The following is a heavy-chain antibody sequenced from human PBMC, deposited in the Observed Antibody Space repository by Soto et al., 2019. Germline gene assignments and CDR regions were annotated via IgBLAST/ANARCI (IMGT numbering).Heavy chain of an antibody. CDR3: TRGPLSLYSADFR. V-gene: IGHV1-3*01. Sequence: QVQLVQSGAEVKKPGASVRISCRTSGYTFTSYAITWLRHAPGQRLEWMGWINGGKGDTKYSQKFQDRLSITRDTSATTVSLGLSSLTSEDTAIYYCTRGPLSLYSADFRWGQGTLVTVSS. CDR1: GYTFTSYA. CDR2: INGGKGDT. J-gene: IGHJ4*02. D-gene: IGHD1-26*01.